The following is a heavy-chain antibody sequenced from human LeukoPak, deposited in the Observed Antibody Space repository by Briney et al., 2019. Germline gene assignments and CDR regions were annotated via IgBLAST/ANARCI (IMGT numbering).Heavy chain of an antibody. J-gene: IGHJ4*02. D-gene: IGHD2-15*01. CDR1: GGSISSSSYY. V-gene: IGHV4-39*07. CDR3: ATDCSGSSCYPAGFDY. CDR2: IYYSGST. Sequence: SETLSLTCTVSGGSISSSSYYWGWIRQPPGKGLEWIGSIYYSGSTYYNPSLKSRVTMSVDTSKNQFSLKLSSVTAADTAVYYCATDCSGSSCYPAGFDYWGQGILVTVSS.